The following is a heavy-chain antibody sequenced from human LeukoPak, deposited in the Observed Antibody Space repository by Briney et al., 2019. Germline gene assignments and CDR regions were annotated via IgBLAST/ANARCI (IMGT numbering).Heavy chain of an antibody. V-gene: IGHV3-13*04. CDR1: GFTFSRYD. J-gene: IGHJ2*01. CDR3: ARVGFGVYFDL. Sequence: PGGSPRLSCAASGFTFSRYDMDWVRQAAGKGLEWVSGIGTAGDTYYPGSVKGRFTISRENDKHSLYLQMNSLRAGDTAVYCCARVGFGVYFDLWGGGTLVTVSS. CDR2: IGTAGDT. D-gene: IGHD3-10*01.